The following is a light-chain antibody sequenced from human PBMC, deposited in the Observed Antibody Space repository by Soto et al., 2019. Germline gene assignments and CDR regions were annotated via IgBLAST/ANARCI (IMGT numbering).Light chain of an antibody. V-gene: IGLV2-8*01. Sequence: QSALTQPPSASGSPGQSVTITCSGTSSDVGEENYVSWYQQHPGKVPKLILYEVSKRPSGVPDRFSGSRSGNTASLTVSGLQAEDEADYCSRSFAGSPVVFGTGTKLTVL. CDR1: SSDVGEENY. CDR2: EVS. J-gene: IGLJ2*01. CDR3: RSFAGSPVV.